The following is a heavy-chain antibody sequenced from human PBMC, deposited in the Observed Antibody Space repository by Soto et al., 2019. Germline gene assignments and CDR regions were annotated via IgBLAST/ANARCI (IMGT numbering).Heavy chain of an antibody. J-gene: IGHJ4*02. CDR3: ARDLGGYSYDYTY. CDR2: IYYSGST. D-gene: IGHD5-18*01. Sequence: PSETLSLTCTVSGGSISSYNWSWIRQPPGKGLEWIGYIYYSGSTNYNPSLKSRVTISVDTSTNQFSLKLSSVTAADTAVYYCARDLGGYSYDYTYWGQGTLVTVSS. CDR1: GGSISSYN. V-gene: IGHV4-59*01.